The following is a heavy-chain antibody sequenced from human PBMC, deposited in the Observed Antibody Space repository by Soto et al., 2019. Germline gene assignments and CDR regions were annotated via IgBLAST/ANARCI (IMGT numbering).Heavy chain of an antibody. CDR3: ARHRGIEYSSSRRYTGAWFDP. J-gene: IGHJ5*02. D-gene: IGHD6-13*01. CDR1: GFTFSSYA. V-gene: IGHV3-30-3*01. Sequence: GGSLRLSCAASGFTFSSYAMHWVRQAPGKGLEWVAVISYDGSNKYYADSVKGRFTISRDNSKNTLYLQMNSLRAEDTAVYYCARHRGIEYSSSRRYTGAWFDPWGQGTLVTVSS. CDR2: ISYDGSNK.